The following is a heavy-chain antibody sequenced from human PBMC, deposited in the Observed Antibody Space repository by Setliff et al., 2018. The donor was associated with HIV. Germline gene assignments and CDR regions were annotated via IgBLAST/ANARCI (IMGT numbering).Heavy chain of an antibody. CDR3: ARRKSEDSGYGPRYYDF. J-gene: IGHJ4*02. CDR1: GYSFTTYW. CDR2: IYPGDSDT. Sequence: GESLKISCKGSGYSFTTYWIGWVRQMPGKGLEWMGMIYPGDSDTRYSPSFQGQVTISADKSISTAYLQWSSLKASDTAMYYCARRKSEDSGYGPRYYDFWGQGTLVTVSS. V-gene: IGHV5-51*01. D-gene: IGHD3-22*01.